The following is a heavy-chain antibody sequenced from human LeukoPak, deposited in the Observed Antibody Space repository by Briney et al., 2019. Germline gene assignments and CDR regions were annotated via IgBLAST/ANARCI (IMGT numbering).Heavy chain of an antibody. V-gene: IGHV1-24*01. CDR2: FDPEDGET. J-gene: IGHJ4*02. Sequence: GASVKVSCKVSGYTLTELSMHWVRQAPGKGLEWMGGFDPEDGETIYAQKFQSRVTMTEDTSTDTAYMELSSLRSEDTAVYYCATVVRGGELLHGLDYWGQGTLVTVSS. CDR1: GYTLTELS. CDR3: ATVVRGGELLHGLDY. D-gene: IGHD1-26*01.